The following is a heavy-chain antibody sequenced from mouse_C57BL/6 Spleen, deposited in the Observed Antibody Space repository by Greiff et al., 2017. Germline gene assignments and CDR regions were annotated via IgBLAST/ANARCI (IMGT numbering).Heavy chain of an antibody. CDR3: ARKYYGSSGDY. V-gene: IGHV1-69*01. D-gene: IGHD1-1*01. J-gene: IGHJ2*01. CDR2: IDPSDSYT. CDR1: GYTFTSYW. Sequence: QVQLQQSGAELVMPGASVKLSCKASGYTFTSYWMHWVKQRPGQGLEWIGEIDPSDSYTNYNQKFKGKSTLTVDKSSSTAYMQLSSLTSEDSAVYYCARKYYGSSGDYWGQGTTLTVSS.